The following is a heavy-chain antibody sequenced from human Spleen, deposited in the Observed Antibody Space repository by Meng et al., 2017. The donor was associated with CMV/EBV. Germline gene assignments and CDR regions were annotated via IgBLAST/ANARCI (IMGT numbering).Heavy chain of an antibody. CDR3: ARRKYYYYGMDV. CDR2: INPNSGAT. J-gene: IGHJ6*02. Sequence: ASVKVSCKASGYTFIGYYIHWVRQAPGHGLEWMGWINPNSGATNYAQKFQGRVTMTRDTSTSTVYMELSSLRSEDTAVYYCARRKYYYYGMDVWGQGTTVTVSS. V-gene: IGHV1-2*02. CDR1: GYTFIGYY.